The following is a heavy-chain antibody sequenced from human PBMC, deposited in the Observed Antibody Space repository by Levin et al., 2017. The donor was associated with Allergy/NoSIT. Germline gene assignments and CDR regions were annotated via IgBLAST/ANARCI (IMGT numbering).Heavy chain of an antibody. CDR2: ISSSSSTI. V-gene: IGHV3-48*02. D-gene: IGHD2-15*01. Sequence: GGSLRLSCVVSGVTFSTYSMNWVRQAPGKGLEWVSYISSSSSTIYYADSVEGRFTISRDNAKNSLYLQMNSLRDEDTAVFYCARDLSGYFDDWGQGTLVTVSS. J-gene: IGHJ4*02. CDR1: GVTFSTYS. CDR3: ARDLSGYFDD.